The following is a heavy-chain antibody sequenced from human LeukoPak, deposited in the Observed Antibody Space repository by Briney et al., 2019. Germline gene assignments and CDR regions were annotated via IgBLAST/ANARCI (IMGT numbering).Heavy chain of an antibody. J-gene: IGHJ4*02. D-gene: IGHD1-26*01. CDR3: ARAGENSGSPLRHLDY. CDR2: INPSGGST. V-gene: IGHV1-46*01. CDR1: GYTFTSNY. Sequence: ASVKVSCKASGYTFTSNYMHWVRQAPGQGLECMGIINPSGGSTSYAQRFQGRVTMTRDTSTSTVYMELSSLRSEDTAVYYCARAGENSGSPLRHLDYWGQGTLVTVSS.